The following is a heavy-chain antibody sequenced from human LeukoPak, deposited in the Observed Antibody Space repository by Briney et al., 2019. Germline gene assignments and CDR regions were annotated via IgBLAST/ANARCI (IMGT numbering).Heavy chain of an antibody. D-gene: IGHD4-23*01. Sequence: GSLRLSCAASGFTVSTNYMSWVRQAPGEGLERIGYIYYSGSTNYNPSLKSRVTISLDTSKNQFSLKLSPVTAADTAMYYCARVSRGNSVGGDYWGQGTLVTVSS. CDR3: ARVSRGNSVGGDY. CDR2: IYYSGST. J-gene: IGHJ4*02. V-gene: IGHV4-59*02. CDR1: GFTVSTNY.